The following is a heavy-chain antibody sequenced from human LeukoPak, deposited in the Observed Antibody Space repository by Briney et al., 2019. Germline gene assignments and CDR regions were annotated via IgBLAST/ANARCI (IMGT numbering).Heavy chain of an antibody. V-gene: IGHV1-46*01. J-gene: IGHJ6*02. CDR2: INPSGGST. D-gene: IGHD4-17*01. CDR3: ARDVRAYGDYPEPYYYYGMDV. Sequence: ASVRVSCKASGYTFTSYYMHWVRQAPGQGLEWMGIINPSGGSTSYAQKFEGRVTMTRDTSTSTVYMELSSLRSEDTAVYYCARDVRAYGDYPEPYYYYGMDVWGQGTTVTVSS. CDR1: GYTFTSYY.